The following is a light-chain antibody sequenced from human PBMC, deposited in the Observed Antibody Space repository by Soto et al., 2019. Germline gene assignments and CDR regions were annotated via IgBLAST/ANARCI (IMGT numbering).Light chain of an antibody. V-gene: IGKV3D-15*01. CDR2: GAS. Sequence: EIVMTQSPATLSVSPGERATLSCRASQSVSSNLAWYQQKPGQAPRLLIYGASIRATGIPARFSGSGSGTEFTLTISSRQSEDFAVYSCQKKKNWLPFPSGGGPRWRSN. CDR3: QKKKNWLPFP. J-gene: IGKJ4*01. CDR1: QSVSSN.